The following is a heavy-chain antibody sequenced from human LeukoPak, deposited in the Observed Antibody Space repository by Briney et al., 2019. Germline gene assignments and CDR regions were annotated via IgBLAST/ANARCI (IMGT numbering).Heavy chain of an antibody. CDR1: GYSFTNYW. CDR2: IYPGDSDT. CDR3: ARRYYYGSGSYEAVFDY. Sequence: GESLQISCTGSGYSFTNYWIGWVRQMPGKGLEWMGIIYPGDSDTRYSPSFQGQVTISADKSISTAYLQWSSLKASDTAMYYCARRYYYGSGSYEAVFDYWGQGTLVTVSS. D-gene: IGHD3-10*01. J-gene: IGHJ4*02. V-gene: IGHV5-51*01.